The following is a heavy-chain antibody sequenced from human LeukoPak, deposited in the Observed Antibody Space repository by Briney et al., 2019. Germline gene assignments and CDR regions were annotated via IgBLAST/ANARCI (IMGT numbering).Heavy chain of an antibody. CDR1: GYTFTSYY. V-gene: IGHV1-46*01. CDR2: INPSGGST. D-gene: IGHD1-1*01. J-gene: IGHJ6*02. CDR3: ARDPYERLIFGGYYYGMDV. Sequence: ASVKVSCKASGYTFTSYYMHWVRQAPGQGLEWMGIINPSGGSTSYAQKFQGRVTMTRDTSTSTVYMELSSLRSEDTAVYYCARDPYERLIFGGYYYGMDVWGQGTTVTVSS.